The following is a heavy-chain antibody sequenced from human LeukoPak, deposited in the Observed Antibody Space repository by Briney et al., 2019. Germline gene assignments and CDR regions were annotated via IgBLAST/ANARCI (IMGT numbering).Heavy chain of an antibody. J-gene: IGHJ5*02. CDR3: ARFLVYCGGDCYSGWFDP. D-gene: IGHD2-21*02. CDR2: INHSGST. V-gene: IGHV4-34*01. CDR1: GGSFSGYY. Sequence: SETLSLTCAVYGGSFSGYYWSWIRQPPGKGLEWIGEINHSGSTNYNPSLKSRVTMSVDTSKNQFSLKLSSVTAADTAVYYCARFLVYCGGDCYSGWFDPWGQGTLVTVSS.